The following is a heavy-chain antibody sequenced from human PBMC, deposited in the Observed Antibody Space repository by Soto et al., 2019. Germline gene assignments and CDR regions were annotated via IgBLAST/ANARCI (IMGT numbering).Heavy chain of an antibody. J-gene: IGHJ6*02. CDR3: ARVGLYDSWSGYYSVMDF. V-gene: IGHV3-53*01. Sequence: GGSLRLSCAASGFTVSSNYMSWVRQAPGKGLEWVSVIYSGGSTYYADSVKGRFTISRDNSKNTLYLQTNSLRAEDTAVYYCARVGLYDSWSGYYSVMDFWGQGTTVPVSS. D-gene: IGHD3-3*01. CDR2: IYSGGST. CDR1: GFTVSSNY.